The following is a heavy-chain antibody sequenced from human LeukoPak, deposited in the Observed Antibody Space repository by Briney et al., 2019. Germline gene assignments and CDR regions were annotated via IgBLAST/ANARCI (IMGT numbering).Heavy chain of an antibody. D-gene: IGHD3-3*01. CDR3: ARHRSITIFGFNWFDP. Sequence: GASVKVSCKASGYTFTSYGISWVRQAPGQGLEWMGWISAYNGNTNYAQKLQGRVTMTTDTSTSTAYMELRSLRSDDTAVYYCARHRSITIFGFNWFDPLGPGNPGHRLL. J-gene: IGHJ5*02. V-gene: IGHV1-18*01. CDR1: GYTFTSYG. CDR2: ISAYNGNT.